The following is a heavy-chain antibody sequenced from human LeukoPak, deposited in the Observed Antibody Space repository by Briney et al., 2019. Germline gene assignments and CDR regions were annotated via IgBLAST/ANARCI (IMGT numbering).Heavy chain of an antibody. V-gene: IGHV3-23*01. CDR2: ISNDGGGT. CDR1: GFIFNNYG. CDR3: AKGSSGYFFDL. J-gene: IGHJ4*02. D-gene: IGHD3-22*01. Sequence: GGSLRLSCAASGFIFNNYGLVWVRQAPGKGLEWVSAISNDGGGTTYADFVKGRFSVSRDNSKNTLFLQMNSLRAEDTALYYRAKGSSGYFFDLWGQGTLVTVSS.